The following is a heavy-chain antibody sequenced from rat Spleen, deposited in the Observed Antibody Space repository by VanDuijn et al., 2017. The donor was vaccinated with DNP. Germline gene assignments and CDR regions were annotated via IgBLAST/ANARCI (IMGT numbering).Heavy chain of an antibody. Sequence: EVQLVESGGGLVQPGRSLKLSCAASGFIFSDHDMAWVRQAPAKGLEWVASISTNGGTSYYRDSVKGRFTISRDNAKSTLYLQMNSLRSEDTATYYCKVGARYWGQGVMVTVSS. CDR3: KVGARY. V-gene: IGHV5-27*01. D-gene: IGHD5-1*01. CDR2: ISTNGGTS. J-gene: IGHJ2*01. CDR1: GFIFSDHD.